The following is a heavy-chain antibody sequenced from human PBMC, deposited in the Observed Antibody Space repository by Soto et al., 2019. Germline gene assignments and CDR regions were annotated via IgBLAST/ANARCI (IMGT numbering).Heavy chain of an antibody. Sequence: GESLKISCKGSGYTFTTFWIGWVRQLPGKGLEWMGIIYPGDSDTRYSPSFRGQVTISADKSITTVSLQWSSLKASDTAMYYCSKFKYSTSVRYLQHWGQGTPVTVSS. CDR2: IYPGDSDT. D-gene: IGHD6-6*01. CDR3: SKFKYSTSVRYLQH. J-gene: IGHJ1*01. V-gene: IGHV5-51*01. CDR1: GYTFTTFW.